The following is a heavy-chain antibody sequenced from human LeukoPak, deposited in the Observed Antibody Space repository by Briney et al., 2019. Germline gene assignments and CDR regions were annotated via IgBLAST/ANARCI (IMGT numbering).Heavy chain of an antibody. CDR1: GGTFSSYA. D-gene: IGHD6-13*01. CDR2: IIPIFGTA. CDR3: AISTDPYPPLFDY. V-gene: IGHV1-69*05. J-gene: IGHJ4*02. Sequence: SVKVPCKASGGTFSSYAISWVRQAPGQGLEWMGGIIPIFGTANYAQKFQGRVTITTDESTSTAYMELSSLRSEDTAVYYCAISTDPYPPLFDYWGRGTLVTVSS.